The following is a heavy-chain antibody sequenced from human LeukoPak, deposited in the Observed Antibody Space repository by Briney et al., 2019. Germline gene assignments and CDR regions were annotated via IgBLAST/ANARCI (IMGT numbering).Heavy chain of an antibody. CDR1: GFTFSSYS. CDR2: ISSSSSTI. D-gene: IGHD3-22*01. CDR3: ARGPYYYDSSGYWGFDY. V-gene: IGHV3-48*01. Sequence: PGGSLRLSCAASGFTFSSYSMNWVRQAPGKGLEWVSYISSSSSTIYYADSVKGRFTISRDNAKNSLYLQMNSLRAEDTAVYYCARGPYYYDSSGYWGFDYWGQGTLVTVSS. J-gene: IGHJ4*02.